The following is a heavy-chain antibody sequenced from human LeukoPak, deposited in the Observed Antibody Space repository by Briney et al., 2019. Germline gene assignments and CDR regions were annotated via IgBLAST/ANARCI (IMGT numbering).Heavy chain of an antibody. D-gene: IGHD2-15*01. CDR3: ARGFRPPNALRNRFLCSRGGSCYPPIYFDY. CDR2: MNPNSGNT. V-gene: IGHV1-8*02. CDR1: GYTFTGYY. Sequence: GASVKVSCKASGYTFTGYYMHWVRQAPGQGLEWMGWMNPNSGNTGYAQKFQGRVTMTRNTSISTAYMELSSLRSEDTAVYYCARGFRPPNALRNRFLCSRGGSCYPPIYFDYWGQGTLVTVSS. J-gene: IGHJ4*02.